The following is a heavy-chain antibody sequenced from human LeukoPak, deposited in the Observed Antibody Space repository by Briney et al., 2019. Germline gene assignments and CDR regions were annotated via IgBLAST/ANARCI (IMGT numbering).Heavy chain of an antibody. V-gene: IGHV1-69*04. CDR2: IIPILGIA. CDR3: ARGQLIWELGYNEYFQH. CDR1: GGTFSSYA. J-gene: IGHJ1*01. Sequence: GASVKVSCKASGGTFSSYAISWVRQAPGQGLEWMGRIIPILGIANYAQKFQGRVTITTDESTSTAYMELSSLRSEDTAVYYCARGQLIWELGYNEYFQHWGQGTLVTVSS. D-gene: IGHD1-26*01.